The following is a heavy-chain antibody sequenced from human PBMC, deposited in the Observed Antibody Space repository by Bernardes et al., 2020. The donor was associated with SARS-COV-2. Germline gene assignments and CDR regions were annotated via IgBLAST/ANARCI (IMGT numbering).Heavy chain of an antibody. Sequence: GGSLRLSCEVSALSFSTFPMGWVRQAPGKGLEWVSSITGSGDHTFYADSVRGRFTVSRDNSRNTLYLQMNSLRAEDTALYYCAKMVDYTGWSDYFDYLGQGTTVTVSS. CDR2: ITGSGDHT. D-gene: IGHD6-19*01. V-gene: IGHV3-23*01. CDR3: AKMVDYTGWSDYFDY. CDR1: ALSFSTFP. J-gene: IGHJ4*03.